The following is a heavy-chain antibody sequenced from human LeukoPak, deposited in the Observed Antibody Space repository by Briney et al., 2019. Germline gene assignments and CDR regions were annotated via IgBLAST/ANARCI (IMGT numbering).Heavy chain of an antibody. Sequence: GGSLRLSCAASGFTFSSYAMHWVRQAPGKGLEWVAVISNDGSNKYYADSVKGRFTISRDNSKNTLYLQMNSLRAEDTAVYYCARDRSATAGYDAFDIWGQGTMVTVSS. CDR2: ISNDGSNK. CDR1: GFTFSSYA. J-gene: IGHJ3*02. CDR3: ARDRSATAGYDAFDI. V-gene: IGHV3-30-3*01. D-gene: IGHD5-12*01.